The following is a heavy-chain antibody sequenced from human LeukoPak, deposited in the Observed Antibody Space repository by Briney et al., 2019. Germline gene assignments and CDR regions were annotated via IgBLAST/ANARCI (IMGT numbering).Heavy chain of an antibody. D-gene: IGHD3-22*01. CDR1: GSTFSSYG. CDR3: ARGGYYYDSSGYSH. J-gene: IGHJ4*02. Sequence: GGSLRLSCAASGSTFSSYGMHWVRQAPGKGLEWVAGIWYDGNNKYYADSVKGRFTISRDNSKNTLYVQMNSLRAEDTAVYYCARGGYYYDSSGYSHWGQGTLVTVSS. V-gene: IGHV3-33*01. CDR2: IWYDGNNK.